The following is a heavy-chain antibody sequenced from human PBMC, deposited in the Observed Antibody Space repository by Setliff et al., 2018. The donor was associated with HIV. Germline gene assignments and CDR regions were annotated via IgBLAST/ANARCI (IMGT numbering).Heavy chain of an antibody. D-gene: IGHD2-2*02. Sequence: ASVKVSCKASGYTFTSYGISWVRQAPGQGLEWMGIINPSLSTTTYAQKFQGRVTMTRDSSMSTVYMILSSLRSEDTAVYYCARRYTSRGDFDYWGQGTLVTVSS. CDR3: ARRYTSRGDFDY. J-gene: IGHJ4*02. CDR2: INPSLSTT. V-gene: IGHV1-46*01. CDR1: GYTFTSYG.